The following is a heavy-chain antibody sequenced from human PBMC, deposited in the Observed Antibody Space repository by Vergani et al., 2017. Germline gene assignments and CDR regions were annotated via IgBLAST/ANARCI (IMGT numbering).Heavy chain of an antibody. CDR1: EFTFSDVC. Sequence: EGQLVESGGGLVKPGGSLRLSCAASEFTFSDVCMSWVRQAPGKGLEWVAGIWHDGSNEKYVDSVQGRFTISRDNSKNALYLEMESLRVEDTAVYFCASDKSKRAPAVMGTYYYYMDVWGKGTKVTVSS. CDR3: ASDKSKRAPAVMGTYYYYMDV. CDR2: IWHDGSNE. D-gene: IGHD3-16*01. V-gene: IGHV3-7*01. J-gene: IGHJ6*03.